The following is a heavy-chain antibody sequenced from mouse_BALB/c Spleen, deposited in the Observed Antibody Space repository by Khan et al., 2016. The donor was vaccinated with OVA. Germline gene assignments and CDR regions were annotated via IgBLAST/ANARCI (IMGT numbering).Heavy chain of an antibody. D-gene: IGHD2-4*01. J-gene: IGHJ3*01. CDR3: ARKDYYDYDQFPY. CDR1: GYSITSEYA. V-gene: IGHV3-2*02. CDR2: INYSGNT. Sequence: EVQLQESGPGLVKPSQSLSLTCTVTGYSITSEYAWNWIRQFPGDKLEWMGYINYSGNTRSNPSLKSRTSITRDTSKNQFFLQLNSVTTEDTATYYCARKDYYDYDQFPYWGQGTLLTVSA.